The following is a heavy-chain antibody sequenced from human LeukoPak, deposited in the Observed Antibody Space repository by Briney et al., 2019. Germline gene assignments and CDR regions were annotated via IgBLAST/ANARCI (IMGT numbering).Heavy chain of an antibody. Sequence: GGSLRLSCAASGFTFTTYGVHWVRQAPGKGLEWVAFVQNDASSKYYADSVKGRLTISRDNSENTLYLQMNSLRVEDTAVYYCAKDRPNYYDSSGHYYRRNGDYWGQGTLVTVSS. J-gene: IGHJ4*02. CDR3: AKDRPNYYDSSGHYYRRNGDY. D-gene: IGHD3-22*01. CDR2: VQNDASSK. CDR1: GFTFTTYG. V-gene: IGHV3-30*02.